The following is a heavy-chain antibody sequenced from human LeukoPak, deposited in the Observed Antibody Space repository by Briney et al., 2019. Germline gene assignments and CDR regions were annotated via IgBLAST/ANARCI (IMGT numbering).Heavy chain of an antibody. Sequence: SETLSLTCTVSGGSISSSSYYWGWIRQPPGKGLEWIGSIYYSGSTYYNPSLKSRVTISVDTSKNQFSLKLSSVTAADTAVYYCARYNGDWFDYWGQGTLVTVSS. J-gene: IGHJ4*02. D-gene: IGHD4-17*01. V-gene: IGHV4-39*01. CDR1: GGSISSSSYY. CDR3: ARYNGDWFDY. CDR2: IYYSGST.